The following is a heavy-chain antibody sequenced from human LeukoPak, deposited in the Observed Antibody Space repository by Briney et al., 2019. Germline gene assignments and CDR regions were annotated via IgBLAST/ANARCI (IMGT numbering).Heavy chain of an antibody. V-gene: IGHV1-18*01. CDR2: ISAYNGNT. D-gene: IGHD3-22*01. CDR3: ASSLGYYDSSGYYYRY. Sequence: ASVKVSCKASGHTFTSYGISWVRQAPGQGLEWMGWISAYNGNTNYAQKLQGRVTMTTDTSTSTAYMELRSLRSDDTAVYYCASSLGYYDSSGYYYRYWGQGTLVTVSS. CDR1: GHTFTSYG. J-gene: IGHJ4*02.